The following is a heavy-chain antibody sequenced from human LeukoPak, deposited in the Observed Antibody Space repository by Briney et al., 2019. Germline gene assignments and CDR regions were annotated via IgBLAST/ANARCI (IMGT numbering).Heavy chain of an antibody. CDR2: ISAYNGNT. D-gene: IGHD3-3*01. CDR1: GYTFTSYG. CDR3: ARVPRPYYDFWSGYSPYGMDD. Sequence: GASVKVSCKASGYTFTSYGISWVRQAPGQGLEWMGWISAYNGNTNYAQKLQGRVTMTTDTSTCTAYMELRSLRSDYTAVYYCARVPRPYYDFWSGYSPYGMDDWGQGTTVTVSS. J-gene: IGHJ6*02. V-gene: IGHV1-18*01.